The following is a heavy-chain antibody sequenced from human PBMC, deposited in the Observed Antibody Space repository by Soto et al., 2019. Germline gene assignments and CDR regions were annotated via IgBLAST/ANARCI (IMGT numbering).Heavy chain of an antibody. D-gene: IGHD6-13*01. CDR3: GRGLGLRQQLGDY. J-gene: IGHJ4*02. CDR2: ISADNGNT. CDR1: GYTFSTYG. Sequence: QVQLVQSGAEVKKPGASVKVSCKASGYTFSTYGVNWVRQAPGQGLEWMGWISADNGNTDYAQKSQGRVTMTTDTYTNTDDMEQRSMRSDDTGVYYCGRGLGLRQQLGDYWGQGTLVTVSS. V-gene: IGHV1-18*01.